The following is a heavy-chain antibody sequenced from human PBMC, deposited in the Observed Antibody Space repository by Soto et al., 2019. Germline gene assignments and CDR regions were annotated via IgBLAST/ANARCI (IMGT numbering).Heavy chain of an antibody. J-gene: IGHJ6*02. CDR3: ARSPKLTGYSSSWYADHAFRREFYYYYGMDV. CDR1: GYTFTGYY. Sequence: ASVKVSCKASGYTFTGYYVHWVRQAPGQGLEWMGWINPNSGGTNYAQKFQSWVTMTRDTSISTAYMELSRLRSDDTAVYYCARSPKLTGYSSSWYADHAFRREFYYYYGMDVWGQGTTVTVSS. D-gene: IGHD6-13*01. V-gene: IGHV1-2*04. CDR2: INPNSGGT.